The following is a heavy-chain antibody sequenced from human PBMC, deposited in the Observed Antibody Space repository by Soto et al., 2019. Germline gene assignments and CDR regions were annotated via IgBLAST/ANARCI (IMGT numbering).Heavy chain of an antibody. Sequence: QVQPQESGPGLVKPSGTLSLTCAVSGGSISSSNWWSWVRQSPGKGLEWIGEIYHSGSTDYNPSLESRVTVSVDKSKHKFSLELSSVTAADTAVYYCAKKERWLDPWGQGTLVTVSS. CDR3: AKKERWLDP. D-gene: IGHD1-1*01. CDR1: GGSISSSNW. J-gene: IGHJ5*02. V-gene: IGHV4-4*02. CDR2: IYHSGST.